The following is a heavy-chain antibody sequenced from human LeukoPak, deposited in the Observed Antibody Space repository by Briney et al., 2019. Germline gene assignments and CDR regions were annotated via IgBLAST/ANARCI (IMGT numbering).Heavy chain of an antibody. CDR1: GFTFSDYY. Sequence: GGSLRLPCAASGFTFSDYYMSWIRQAPGKGLEWVSYISSSGSTIYYADSVKGRFTISRDNAKSSLYLQMNSLRAEDTALYYCARVLGSVRGNYMDVWGKGTTVTVSS. CDR2: ISSSGSTI. J-gene: IGHJ6*03. D-gene: IGHD3-16*01. CDR3: ARVLGSVRGNYMDV. V-gene: IGHV3-11*01.